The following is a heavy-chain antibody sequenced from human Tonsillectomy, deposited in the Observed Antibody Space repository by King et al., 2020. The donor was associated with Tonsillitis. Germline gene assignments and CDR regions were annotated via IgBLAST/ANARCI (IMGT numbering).Heavy chain of an antibody. CDR3: ARDHSQLDTAMVRAFDY. V-gene: IGHV4-39*07. J-gene: IGHJ4*02. D-gene: IGHD5-18*01. CDR1: GGSISSSSYY. CDR2: IYYSGST. Sequence: QLQESGPGLVKPSETLSLTCTVSGGSISSSSYYWGWIRQPPGKGLEWIGSIYYSGSTYYNPSLKSRVTISVDTSKNQFSLKLSSVTAADTAVYYCARDHSQLDTAMVRAFDYWGQGTLVTVSS.